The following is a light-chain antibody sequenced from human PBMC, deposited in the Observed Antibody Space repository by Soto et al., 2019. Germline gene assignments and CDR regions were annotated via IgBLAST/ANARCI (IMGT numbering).Light chain of an antibody. J-gene: IGKJ2*01. CDR2: DAS. Sequence: EIVLTQSPAPLSLSPGERATLSCRASQSVSSYLAWYQQKPGQAPRLLIYDASNRATGIPARFSGSGSGTDFTLTIGSLEPEDFAVYYCQQRSNWGLRYTFGQGTKLEIK. V-gene: IGKV3-11*01. CDR3: QQRSNWGLRYT. CDR1: QSVSSY.